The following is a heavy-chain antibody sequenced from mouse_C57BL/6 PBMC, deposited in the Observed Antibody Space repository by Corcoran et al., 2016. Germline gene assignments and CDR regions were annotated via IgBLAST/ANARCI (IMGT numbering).Heavy chain of an antibody. CDR1: GYTFTSYD. Sequence: QVQLQQSGPELVKPGASVKLSCKASGYTFTSYDINWVKQRPGQGLEWIGWIYPRDGSTKYNEKFKGKATLTVDTSSSTAYMELHSLTSEDSAVYFCARKGYYYGSSKVFAYWGQGTLVTVSA. V-gene: IGHV1-85*01. CDR2: IYPRDGST. D-gene: IGHD1-1*01. J-gene: IGHJ3*01. CDR3: ARKGYYYGSSKVFAY.